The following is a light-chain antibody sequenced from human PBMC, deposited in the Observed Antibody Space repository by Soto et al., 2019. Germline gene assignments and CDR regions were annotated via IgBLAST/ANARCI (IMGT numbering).Light chain of an antibody. CDR2: AAS. J-gene: IGKJ1*01. CDR1: RDIGSD. Sequence: ATQMTQSPSSLSAAVGDRITITCRASRDIGSDLSLYQQKPGKAPTLLIYAASNLQSGVPSRFRGIRSGTEFTLTVSSLKNEDFATYDRLQDHDDSWTFGQGTKVDIK. CDR3: LQDHDDSWT. V-gene: IGKV1-6*01.